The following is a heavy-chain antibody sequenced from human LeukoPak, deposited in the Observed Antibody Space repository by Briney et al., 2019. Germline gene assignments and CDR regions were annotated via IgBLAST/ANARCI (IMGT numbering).Heavy chain of an antibody. CDR3: ARGYYYGSGSYPLDY. J-gene: IGHJ4*02. Sequence: PSETLSLTCTVSGGSIISHYWSWIRQPPGKGLEGIGYIYYSGSTNYNPSLKSRVTISVYTSKNHSSLKLSSVTAADTAVYYCARGYYYGSGSYPLDYWGQGTLVTVSS. D-gene: IGHD3-10*01. V-gene: IGHV4-59*11. CDR1: GGSIISHY. CDR2: IYYSGST.